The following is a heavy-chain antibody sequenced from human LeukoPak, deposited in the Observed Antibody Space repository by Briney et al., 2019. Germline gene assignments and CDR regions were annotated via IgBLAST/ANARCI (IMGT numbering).Heavy chain of an antibody. CDR3: ATGYDSSGYYSTAFDY. J-gene: IGHJ4*02. CDR2: ISGSGGST. Sequence: GGSLRLSCAASGFTFSSYAMGWVRQAPGKGLEWVSTISGSGGSTYYADSVKGRFTISRDNSKNTLSLQMNSLRAEDTAVYYCATGYDSSGYYSTAFDYWGQGTLVTVSS. CDR1: GFTFSSYA. D-gene: IGHD3-22*01. V-gene: IGHV3-23*01.